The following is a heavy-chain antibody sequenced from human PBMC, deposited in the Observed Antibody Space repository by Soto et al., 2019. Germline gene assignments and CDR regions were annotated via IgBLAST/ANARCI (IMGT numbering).Heavy chain of an antibody. J-gene: IGHJ6*02. D-gene: IGHD2-2*01. CDR1: GYSFTSYW. V-gene: IGHV5-10-1*01. CDR3: ARNRVVPAARDYYYYYGMDV. CDR2: IDPSDSYT. Sequence: GESLKISWKGSGYSFTSYWISWVRQMPGKGLEWMGRIDPSDSYTNYSPSFQGHVTISADKSISTAYLQWSSLKASDTAMYYCARNRVVPAARDYYYYYGMDVWGQGTTVTVSS.